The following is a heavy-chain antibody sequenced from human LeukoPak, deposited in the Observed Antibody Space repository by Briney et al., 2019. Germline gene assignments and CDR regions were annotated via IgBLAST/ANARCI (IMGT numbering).Heavy chain of an antibody. CDR1: GGSISSAISY. D-gene: IGHD3-16*01. V-gene: IGHV4-61*02. CDR3: ARETSQKGAHYMDV. J-gene: IGHJ6*03. Sequence: PSETLSLTCTVSGGSISSAISYWSWIRLPAGKGLEWIGRIFSGSTNYNPSLKSRVTISVDTSKNQFSLRLTSVTAADTAVYYCARETSQKGAHYMDVWGKGTTVTISS. CDR2: IFSGST.